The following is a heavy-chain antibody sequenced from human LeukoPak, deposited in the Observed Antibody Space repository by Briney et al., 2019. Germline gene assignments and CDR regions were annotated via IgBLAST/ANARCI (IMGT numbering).Heavy chain of an antibody. CDR1: GDSISSGDYY. V-gene: IGHV4-61*02. CDR2: ISSSGST. D-gene: IGHD3-22*01. CDR3: AREDSSGYYYLVSY. J-gene: IGHJ4*02. Sequence: SETLSLTCTVSGDSISSGDYYWSWIRQPAGKGLEWIGRISSSGSTNYNPSLKSRFTISVDTSKNQFSLKLSSVTAADTAVYYCAREDSSGYYYLVSYWGQGTLVTVSS.